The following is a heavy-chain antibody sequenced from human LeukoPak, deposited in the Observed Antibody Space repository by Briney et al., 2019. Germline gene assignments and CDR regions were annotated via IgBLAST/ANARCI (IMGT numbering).Heavy chain of an antibody. D-gene: IGHD5-12*01. J-gene: IGHJ4*02. V-gene: IGHV3-30-3*01. CDR1: GITFSSYV. CDR2: ISYDGNNK. Sequence: GGSLRLSCAASGITFSSYVMHWVRQAPGKGPEWVAVISYDGNNKYYADSVKGRFTISRDNSKDTLYLQMNSLRADDTAVYYCARGGYTGYDNFDYWGQGTLVTVSS. CDR3: ARGGYTGYDNFDY.